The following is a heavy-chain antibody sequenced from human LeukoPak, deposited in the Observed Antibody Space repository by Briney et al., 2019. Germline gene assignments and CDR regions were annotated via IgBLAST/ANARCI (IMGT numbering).Heavy chain of an antibody. CDR3: ARVLSADSPGFQH. Sequence: GGSLRLSCAASGYTFSSFWIHWVRQAPGKGLEWVARIDSDGSGTRYADSVKGRFTISRDNAKNTLYLQMNSLRAEDTAVYYCARVLSADSPGFQHWGQGTLVTVSS. CDR1: GYTFSSFW. CDR2: IDSDGSGT. D-gene: IGHD3-22*01. J-gene: IGHJ1*01. V-gene: IGHV3-74*01.